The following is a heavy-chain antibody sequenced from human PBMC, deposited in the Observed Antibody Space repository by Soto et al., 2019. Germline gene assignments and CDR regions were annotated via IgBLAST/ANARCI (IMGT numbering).Heavy chain of an antibody. CDR3: ARAASYYDSSGYSWYFDL. V-gene: IGHV3-74*01. CDR2: INSDGSST. J-gene: IGHJ2*01. D-gene: IGHD3-22*01. CDR1: GFTFSSYW. Sequence: GGSLRLSCAASGFTFSSYWMHWVRQAPGKXLVWVSRINSDGSSTSYADSVKGRFTISRDNAKNTLYLQMNSLRAEDTAVYYCARAASYYDSSGYSWYFDLWGRGTLVTVSS.